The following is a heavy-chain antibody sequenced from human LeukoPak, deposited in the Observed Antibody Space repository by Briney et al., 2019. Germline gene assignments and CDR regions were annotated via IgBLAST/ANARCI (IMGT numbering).Heavy chain of an antibody. V-gene: IGHV4-31*03. CDR3: ARDMTTGYYYRMDV. CDR2: IYDSGST. D-gene: IGHD4-11*01. CDR1: GGSISSGGHC. Sequence: PSETLSLTCTVSGGSISSGGHCWSWIRQHPGKGLEWIGYIYDSGSTYYNPSLKSRVTISLDTSKNQFSLKLSSVTAADTAVYYCARDMTTGYYYRMDVWGQGTTVTVSS. J-gene: IGHJ6*02.